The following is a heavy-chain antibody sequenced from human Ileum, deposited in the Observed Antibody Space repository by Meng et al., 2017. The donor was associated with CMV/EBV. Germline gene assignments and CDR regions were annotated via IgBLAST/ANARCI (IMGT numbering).Heavy chain of an antibody. J-gene: IGHJ6*02. CDR2: ISGLGSKT. V-gene: IGHV3-21*01. D-gene: IGHD3-16*01. CDR1: GFSFSSFA. CDR3: ATLISTPDYDYFYGMDV. Sequence: LSLTCAASGFSFSSFAMNWVRQAPGKGLEWVSSISGLGSKTYYADSVKGRFTISRDNAKNSLSLQMHSLRAEDTAVYYCATLISTPDYDYFYGMDVWGQGTTVTVSS.